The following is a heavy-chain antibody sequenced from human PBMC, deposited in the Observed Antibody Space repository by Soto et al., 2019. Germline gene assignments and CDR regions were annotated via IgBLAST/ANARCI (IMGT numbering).Heavy chain of an antibody. D-gene: IGHD2-2*01. Sequence: ASVQVSCKTSGFSLSSDGINWVRRAPGQTLDWLGWISPYYYSINYAQKFQGRVTLTTDTSTSTAYMELRSLRSDVTAVYSCARSEVPAAMGGWFDPWGQGTLVTVSS. J-gene: IGHJ5*02. CDR3: ARSEVPAAMGGWFDP. V-gene: IGHV1-18*01. CDR1: GFSLSSDG. CDR2: ISPYYYSI.